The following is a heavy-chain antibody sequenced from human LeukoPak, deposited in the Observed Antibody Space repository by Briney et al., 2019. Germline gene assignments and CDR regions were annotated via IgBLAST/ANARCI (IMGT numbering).Heavy chain of an antibody. CDR1: GYSISSGYY. CDR2: FYHSGST. CDR3: AREVRPREHYYDSSGSYGGGHYDY. J-gene: IGHJ4*02. V-gene: IGHV4-38-2*02. Sequence: KPSETLSLTCTVSGYSISSGYYWGWIRQPPGKGLEWVGSFYHSGSTYYNPSLKSRVTIPLDTSKNQFSLNLGSVTAADTAVYFCAREVRPREHYYDSSGSYGGGHYDYWGQGTLVTVSS. D-gene: IGHD3-22*01.